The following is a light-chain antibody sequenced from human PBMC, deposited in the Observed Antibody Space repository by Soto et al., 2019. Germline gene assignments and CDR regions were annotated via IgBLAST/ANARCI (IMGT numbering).Light chain of an antibody. V-gene: IGLV8-61*01. CDR1: SGSVSPSHY. Sequence: QTVVTQEPSFSVSPGGTVTLTCGLTSGSVSPSHYPSWYQQTPGQAPRTLLYTTNTRSSGVPDRFSGSLLGNKAALTITGAQAEDESDYYCLLCMGSGVVVFGGGTKLTVL. J-gene: IGLJ2*01. CDR2: TTN. CDR3: LLCMGSGVVV.